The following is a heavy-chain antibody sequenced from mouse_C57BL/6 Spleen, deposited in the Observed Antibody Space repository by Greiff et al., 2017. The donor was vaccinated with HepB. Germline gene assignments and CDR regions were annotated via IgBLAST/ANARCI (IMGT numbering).Heavy chain of an antibody. CDR1: GYTFTSYW. J-gene: IGHJ2*01. CDR3: TRCPTGTGYFDY. D-gene: IGHD4-1*02. V-gene: IGHV1-5*01. Sequence: EVQLQQSGTVLARPGASVKMSCKTSGYTFTSYWMHWVKQRPGQGLEWIGAIYPGNSDTSYNQKFKGKAKLTAVTSASTAYMELSSLTNEDSAVYYCTRCPTGTGYFDYWGQGTTLTVSS. CDR2: IYPGNSDT.